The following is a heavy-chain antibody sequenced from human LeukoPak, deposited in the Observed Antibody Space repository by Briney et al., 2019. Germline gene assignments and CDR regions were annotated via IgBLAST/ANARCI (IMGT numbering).Heavy chain of an antibody. V-gene: IGHV1-69*05. CDR2: IVPIFGTT. J-gene: IGHJ4*02. D-gene: IGHD6-19*01. Sequence: SVKVSCKASGGTFSSYAISWVRLAPGQGLEWMGRIVPIFGTTNYAQKFQGRVTMTRDTSTSTVYMELSSLRSEDTAVYYCARALGRQWLGLDYWGQGTLVTVSS. CDR3: ARALGRQWLGLDY. CDR1: GGTFSSYA.